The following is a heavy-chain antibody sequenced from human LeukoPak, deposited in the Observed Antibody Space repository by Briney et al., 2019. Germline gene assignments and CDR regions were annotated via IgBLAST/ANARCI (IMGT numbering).Heavy chain of an antibody. CDR2: ISSSSSYI. CDR1: GFTFSSYS. CDR3: ARASSLSSRFDP. Sequence: GGSLRLSCAASGFTFSSYSMNWVRQAPGKGLEWVSSISSSSSYIYYADSVKGRFTISGDNAKNSLYLQMNSLRAEDTAVYYCARASSLSSRFDPWGQGTLVTVSS. D-gene: IGHD6-13*01. V-gene: IGHV3-21*04. J-gene: IGHJ5*02.